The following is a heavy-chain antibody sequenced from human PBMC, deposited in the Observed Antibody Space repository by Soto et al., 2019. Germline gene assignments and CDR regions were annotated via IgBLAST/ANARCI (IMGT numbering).Heavy chain of an antibody. CDR2: IYYSGST. J-gene: IGHJ4*02. CDR1: GGSISSYY. CDR3: ARDAFDFWSGYHDY. V-gene: IGHV4-59*12. D-gene: IGHD3-3*01. Sequence: PSETLSLTCTVSGGSISSYYWSWIRQPPGKGLEWIGYIYYSGSTNYNPSLKSRVTISVDTSKNQFSLKLSSVTAADTAVYYCARDAFDFWSGYHDYWGQGTLVTVSP.